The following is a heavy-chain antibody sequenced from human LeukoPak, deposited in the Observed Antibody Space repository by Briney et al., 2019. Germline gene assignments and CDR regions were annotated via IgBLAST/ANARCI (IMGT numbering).Heavy chain of an antibody. CDR1: GGSISSGGYS. D-gene: IGHD2-2*01. CDR2: IYHSGST. J-gene: IGHJ5*02. Sequence: SQTLSLTCAVSGGSISSGGYSWSWIRQPPGRGLEWIGYIYHSGSTYYNPSLKSRVTISVDTSKNQFSLKLSSVTAADTAVYYCARVGYCSSTSCPGGFDPWGQGTLVTVSS. V-gene: IGHV4-30-2*01. CDR3: ARVGYCSSTSCPGGFDP.